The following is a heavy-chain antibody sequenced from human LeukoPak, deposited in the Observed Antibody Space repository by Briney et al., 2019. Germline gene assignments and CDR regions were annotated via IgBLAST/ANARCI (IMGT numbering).Heavy chain of an antibody. J-gene: IGHJ6*02. V-gene: IGHV1-18*04. CDR2: ISAYNGNT. Sequence: ASVKVSCKASGYTFTSYGISWVRQAPGQGLEWMGWISAYNGNTNYAQKLQGRVTMTTDTSTSTAYMELRSLRSDDTAVYYCARGSQGYCSGGSCYYYYYGMDVWGQGATVTVSS. D-gene: IGHD2-15*01. CDR3: ARGSQGYCSGGSCYYYYYGMDV. CDR1: GYTFTSYG.